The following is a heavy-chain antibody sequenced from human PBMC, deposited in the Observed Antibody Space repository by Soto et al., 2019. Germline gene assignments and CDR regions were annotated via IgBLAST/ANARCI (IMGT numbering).Heavy chain of an antibody. J-gene: IGHJ4*02. CDR2: IYHSGST. Sequence: QLQLQESGSGLVKPSQTLSLTCAVSDGSISSGGYSWSWIRQPPGKGLEWIGYIYHSGSTYYNPSLKSRVPXSXDXATNQFSLKLSSVTAADTAVYYCARVGVVAATGIDYWGQGTLVTVSS. V-gene: IGHV4-30-2*01. CDR1: DGSISSGGYS. D-gene: IGHD2-15*01. CDR3: ARVGVVAATGIDY.